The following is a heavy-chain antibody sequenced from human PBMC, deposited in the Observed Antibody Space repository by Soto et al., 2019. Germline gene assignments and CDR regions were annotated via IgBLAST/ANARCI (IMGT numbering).Heavy chain of an antibody. CDR2: INWNGGSI. CDR3: VPTVGVTPAGAFDI. Sequence: EVQLVESGGGVVRPGGSLRLSCAAFGFTFDDYGMRWVRQAPVKGLEWVSGINWNGGSIGYADSVKGRFTISRDNAKNCLSLQTNSLRVEDTALYYCVPTVGVTPAGAFDIWGQGTMVTVSS. CDR1: GFTFDDYG. J-gene: IGHJ3*02. V-gene: IGHV3-20*04. D-gene: IGHD1-26*01.